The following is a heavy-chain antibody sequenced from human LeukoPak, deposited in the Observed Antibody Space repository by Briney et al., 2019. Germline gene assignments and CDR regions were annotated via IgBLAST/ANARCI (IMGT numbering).Heavy chain of an antibody. CDR3: ARVRFTSSYNWFDP. Sequence: PSETLSLTCAVYGGSFSGYYWSWIRQPPGKGLEWIGEINHSGSTNYNPSLKSRVTISVDTSKNQFSLKLSSVTAADTAVYYCARVRFTSSYNWFDPWGQGTLVTVSS. CDR2: INHSGST. D-gene: IGHD2-2*01. CDR1: GGSFSGYY. V-gene: IGHV4-34*01. J-gene: IGHJ5*02.